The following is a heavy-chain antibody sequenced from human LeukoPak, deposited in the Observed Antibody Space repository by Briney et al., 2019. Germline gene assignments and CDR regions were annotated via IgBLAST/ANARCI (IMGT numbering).Heavy chain of an antibody. CDR3: ARRVFASGRQDY. CDR1: GDSISSYY. J-gene: IGHJ4*02. V-gene: IGHV4-59*08. CDR2: IYYSGST. Sequence: SETLSLTCTVSGDSISSYYWSWIRQPPGKGLEWIGYIYYSGSTNYNPSLKSRVSISVDTSKNQLSLKLSSVTAANTAVYYCARRVFASGRQDYWGQGTLVTVSS. D-gene: IGHD3-10*01.